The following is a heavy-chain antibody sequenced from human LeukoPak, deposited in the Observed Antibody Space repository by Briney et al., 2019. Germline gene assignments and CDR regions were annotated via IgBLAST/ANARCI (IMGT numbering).Heavy chain of an antibody. CDR2: IYYTGST. CDR1: GGSISSLY. J-gene: IGHJ4*02. Sequence: SETLSLTCSVSGGSISSLYWSWIRQPPGKGLEWIGYIYYTGSTNYNPSLKSRVTMFVDMSKNQFSLRLSSVTAADTAVYYCARGLVDTLLDYWGQGALVTVSS. V-gene: IGHV4-59*01. D-gene: IGHD2-8*02. CDR3: ARGLVDTLLDY.